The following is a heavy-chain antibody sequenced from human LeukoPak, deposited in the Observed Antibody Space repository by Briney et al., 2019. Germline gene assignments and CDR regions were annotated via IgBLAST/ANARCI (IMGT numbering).Heavy chain of an antibody. CDR2: ISSSSSYI. V-gene: IGHV3-21*01. D-gene: IGHD2-21*02. Sequence: GGSLRLSCAASGFTFTTYSLKWVRRAPGKGLEWVSSISSSSSYIYYADSVKGRFTISRDNAKNSLYLQMNSLRAEDTAVYYCASSDCGGDCYVPLGSYWGQGTLVTVSS. J-gene: IGHJ4*02. CDR1: GFTFTTYS. CDR3: ASSDCGGDCYVPLGSY.